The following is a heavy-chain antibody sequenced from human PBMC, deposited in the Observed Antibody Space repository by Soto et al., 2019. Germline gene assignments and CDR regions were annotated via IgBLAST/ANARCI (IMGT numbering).Heavy chain of an antibody. D-gene: IGHD5-12*01. V-gene: IGHV4-38-2*02. CDR1: DCSISSGYY. CDR2: IYHSGST. Sequence: SETLSLTCGVSDCSISSGYYWAWIRQPPGKGLEWLGSIYHSGSTYQNPSLSSRVTISVDTSRNKFSLRLSSVTAADTAVYYCARDRDGYNYAFDIWGQGTVVTVSS. CDR3: ARDRDGYNYAFDI. J-gene: IGHJ3*02.